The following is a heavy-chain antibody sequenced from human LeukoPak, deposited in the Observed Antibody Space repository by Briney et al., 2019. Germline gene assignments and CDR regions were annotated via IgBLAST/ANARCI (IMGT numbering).Heavy chain of an antibody. CDR1: GGSSSSSSYY. CDR3: ARLCGGNSNNYYCDY. CDR2: IHDSGST. J-gene: IGHJ4*02. V-gene: IGHV4-39*01. D-gene: IGHD4-23*01. Sequence: SETLSLTCSVSGGSSSSSSYYWGWIRQPPGKGLEWIGSIHDSGSTDYNPSLKSRVTISVDTSKNQFSLKLSSVTAADTAVYYCARLCGGNSNNYYCDYWGQGTLVTVSS.